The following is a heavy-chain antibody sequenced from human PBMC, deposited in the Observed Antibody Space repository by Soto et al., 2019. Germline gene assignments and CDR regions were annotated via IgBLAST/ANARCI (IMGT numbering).Heavy chain of an antibody. CDR1: GGSITGGDYY. J-gene: IGHJ2*01. D-gene: IGHD3-10*01. CDR2: ISYRGST. Sequence: QVQLQESGPGLVKPSQTLSLTCTVSGGSITGGDYYWSCIRRPPGKGLVCIEYISYRGSTSCNPSRKSRVTISVDTSKSRFALKMGSVTAADTAEYYCASGSPADPLGTACFDLWGRGTLFTVSS. CDR3: ASGSPADPLGTACFDL. V-gene: IGHV4-30-4*01.